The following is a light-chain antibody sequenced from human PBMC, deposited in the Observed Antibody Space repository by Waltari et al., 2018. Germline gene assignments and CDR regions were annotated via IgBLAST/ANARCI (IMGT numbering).Light chain of an antibody. CDR3: CLYASSYTPFFV. J-gene: IGLJ1*01. Sequence: QSALTQPASVSGSPGQSITISCIGTSSDIGGYNYVSWYQHHPGTAPKVMFYKANNRPPGVSDRFSGSKSGNTASLTISGLQAEDEADYFCCLYASSYTPFFVFGTGTKLTVL. CDR1: SSDIGGYNY. CDR2: KAN. V-gene: IGLV2-14*01.